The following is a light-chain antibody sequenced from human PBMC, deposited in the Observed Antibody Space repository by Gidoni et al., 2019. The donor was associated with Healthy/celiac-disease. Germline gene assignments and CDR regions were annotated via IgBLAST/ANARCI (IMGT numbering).Light chain of an antibody. CDR1: QSISSW. CDR3: QQYNSYSPWT. Sequence: DIQMTQSTSTLSASVGDRVTITCRASQSISSWLAWYQQKPGKAPKRLIYKASRLESGVPSRFSGSGSGTEFPLTIRSLQPDDCATYYCQQYNSYSPWTFGQGTKVEIK. J-gene: IGKJ1*01. V-gene: IGKV1-5*03. CDR2: KAS.